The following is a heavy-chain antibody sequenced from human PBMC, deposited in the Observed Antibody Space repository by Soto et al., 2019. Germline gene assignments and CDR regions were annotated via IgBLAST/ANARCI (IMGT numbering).Heavy chain of an antibody. CDR2: IRADNGNP. V-gene: IGHV1-18*01. CDR1: GYTFTRYG. CDR3: ARDGYFDY. Sequence: QVQLVQSGAEVKKPGASVKVSCKASGYTFTRYGIGWVRQAPGQGLEWMGWIRADNGNPNYAPKLHGRVTMTTDKSTSRAYMELRSLRSDDTAVYDCARDGYFDYWGQGTLVTVSS. J-gene: IGHJ4*02.